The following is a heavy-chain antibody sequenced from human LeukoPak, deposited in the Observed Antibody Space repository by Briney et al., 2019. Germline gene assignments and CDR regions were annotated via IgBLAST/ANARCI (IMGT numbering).Heavy chain of an antibody. CDR2: IYDGGRT. Sequence: GVSLRLSCAASGFTVSSNYMSWVRQAPGKGLEWVSIIYDGGRTNYEESVKGRFTISRDNYKNTLYLQMNSLRAEDTAVYYCARGVRGYSHGSRFDYWGQGTLVTVSS. CDR3: ARGVRGYSHGSRFDY. D-gene: IGHD5-18*01. CDR1: GFTVSSNY. J-gene: IGHJ4*02. V-gene: IGHV3-53*01.